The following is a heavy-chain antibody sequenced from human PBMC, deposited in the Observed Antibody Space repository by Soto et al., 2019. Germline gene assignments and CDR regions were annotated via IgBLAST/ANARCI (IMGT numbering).Heavy chain of an antibody. J-gene: IGHJ5*02. CDR1: GFSFETYG. D-gene: IGHD2-15*01. Sequence: EVRLLESGGGLVEPGGSLRLSCTGSGFSFETYGMTWVRQAPGKGLEWVSGISGSGDNTYYADSVKGRFSISRDNARKTVYLQLVSLRAEDTATYYCAKDPYVGWYCSGGTCPITPWGQGTLVIVSS. CDR3: AKDPYVGWYCSGGTCPITP. V-gene: IGHV3-23*01. CDR2: ISGSGDNT.